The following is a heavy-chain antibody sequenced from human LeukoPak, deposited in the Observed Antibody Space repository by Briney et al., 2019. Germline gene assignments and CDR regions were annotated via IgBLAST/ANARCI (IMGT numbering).Heavy chain of an antibody. V-gene: IGHV3-7*01. Sequence: GGSLRLSCAASGFTFSSYWMSWVRQAPGKGLEWVAYIKQDVTEKYYVDSAKGRFTISRDNAKNSLYLQMNSLRAEDTAIYYCARENMYDSSDYYGWSGYYDHWGQGTLVTVSS. D-gene: IGHD3-22*01. J-gene: IGHJ4*02. CDR3: ARENMYDSSDYYGWSGYYDH. CDR1: GFTFSSYW. CDR2: IKQDVTEK.